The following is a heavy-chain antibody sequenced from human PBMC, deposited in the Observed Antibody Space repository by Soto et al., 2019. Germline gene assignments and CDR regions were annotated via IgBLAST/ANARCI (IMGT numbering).Heavy chain of an antibody. Sequence: TSETLSLTCTVSGGSISSSSCYWGWIRQPPGKGLEWIGSIYYSGSTYYNPSLKSRVTISVDTSKNQFSLKLSSVTAAGTAVYYCARHGGGSSSLDWFDPWGQGTLVTVCS. CDR2: IYYSGST. J-gene: IGHJ5*02. D-gene: IGHD6-6*01. V-gene: IGHV4-39*01. CDR1: GGSISSSSCY. CDR3: ARHGGGSSSLDWFDP.